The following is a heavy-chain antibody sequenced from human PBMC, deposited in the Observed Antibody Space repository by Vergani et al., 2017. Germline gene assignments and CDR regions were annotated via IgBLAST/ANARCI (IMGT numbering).Heavy chain of an antibody. D-gene: IGHD5-12*01. CDR3: AKANPRNSGYDYLYYYHAMDV. CDR2: ISGSGGST. V-gene: IGHV3-23*01. Sequence: EVQLLESGGDLVQPGGSLRLSCAASGFTFNHYAMNWVRQAPGKGLEWVSGISGSGGSTYYAGSVKGRFTISRDSSTNTLYLQMNSLSAVDTAVYYCAKANPRNSGYDYLYYYHAMDVWGQGTTVTVSS. CDR1: GFTFNHYA. J-gene: IGHJ6*02.